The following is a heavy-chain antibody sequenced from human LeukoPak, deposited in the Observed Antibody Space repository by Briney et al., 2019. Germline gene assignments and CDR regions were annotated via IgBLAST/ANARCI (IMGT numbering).Heavy chain of an antibody. CDR1: GFTVSTSY. CDR3: ARSVFTLAARYFDY. V-gene: IGHV3-66*01. J-gene: IGHJ4*02. D-gene: IGHD6-6*01. CDR2: IYNSGRT. Sequence: GGSLRLSCAASGFTVSTSYMSWVRQAPGKGLQWVSVIYNSGRTYYADAVKDRFSISRDNSKNTLYLQMNSLRAEDTAVYYCARSVFTLAARYFDYWGQGTLVTVSS.